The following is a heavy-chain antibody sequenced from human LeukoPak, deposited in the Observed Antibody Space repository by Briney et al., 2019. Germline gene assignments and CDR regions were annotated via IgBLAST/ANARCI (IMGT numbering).Heavy chain of an antibody. V-gene: IGHV3-23*01. J-gene: IGHJ4*02. Sequence: GGSLRLSCATSGFTFSSYSMNWVRQAPGKGLEWVSVISGSGDTTYYADSVKGRFTISRDNSKNTLYLQMNSLRAEDTAVYYCATIREGCYFDYWGQGTLVTVSS. CDR3: ATIREGCYFDY. D-gene: IGHD3-3*02. CDR1: GFTFSSYS. CDR2: ISGSGDTT.